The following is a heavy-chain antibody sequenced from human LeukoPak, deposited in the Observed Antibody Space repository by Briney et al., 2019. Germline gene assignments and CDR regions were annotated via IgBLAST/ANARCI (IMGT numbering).Heavy chain of an antibody. CDR2: IYYSGST. CDR3: ARLPLTMMNAFDI. Sequence: SETLSLTCTVSGGSISSSSYYWGWIRQPPGKGLEWIGSIYYSGSTYYNPSLKSRVTISVDTSKNQFSLKLSSVTAADTAVYYCARLPLTMMNAFDIWGQGTMVTVSS. CDR1: GGSISSSSYY. V-gene: IGHV4-39*01. D-gene: IGHD3-22*01. J-gene: IGHJ3*02.